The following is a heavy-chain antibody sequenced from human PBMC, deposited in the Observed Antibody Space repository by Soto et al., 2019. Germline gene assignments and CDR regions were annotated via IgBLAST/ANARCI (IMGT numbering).Heavy chain of an antibody. CDR1: GYTFTGHY. J-gene: IGHJ4*02. CDR3: GRGRSGQIVVFY. D-gene: IGHD1-26*01. Sequence: QVHLVQSGAEVKKPGASVKVSCKASGYTFTGHYIHWVRQAPEQGPEWMGEIGPETGATRYAQKFQGRVTMTRDMSITTVYMELNNLSPDDTAVYYCGRGRSGQIVVFYWGQGTPVTVSS. CDR2: IGPETGAT. V-gene: IGHV1-2*02.